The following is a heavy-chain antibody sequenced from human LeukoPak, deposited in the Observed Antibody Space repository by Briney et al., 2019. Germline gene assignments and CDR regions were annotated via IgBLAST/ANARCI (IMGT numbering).Heavy chain of an antibody. CDR1: GGSISSYY. V-gene: IGHV4-59*01. D-gene: IGHD1-26*01. J-gene: IGHJ4*02. CDR2: IYYSGST. Sequence: PSETLSLTSTVSGGSISSYYWSWIRQPPGKGLEWIGYIYYSGSTNYNPSLKSRVTISVDTSKNQFSLKLSSVTAADTAVYYCARVGATGGFDYWGQGTLVTVSS. CDR3: ARVGATGGFDY.